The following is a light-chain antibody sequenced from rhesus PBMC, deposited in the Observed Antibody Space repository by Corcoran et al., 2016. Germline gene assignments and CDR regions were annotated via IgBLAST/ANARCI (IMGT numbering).Light chain of an antibody. J-gene: IGLJ1*01. V-gene: IGLV2S7*01. CDR3: CSYTTSSTYI. CDR1: SRDVGGYTY. Sequence: QAAPTQPPSVSGSPGQSVTISCTGTSRDVGGYTYVSWYQQHPGKAPKLKIYGVSKRPSGVSDRFSGSKSGNTASLTISGLQSEDEADYYCCSYTTSSTYIFGAGTRLTVL. CDR2: GVS.